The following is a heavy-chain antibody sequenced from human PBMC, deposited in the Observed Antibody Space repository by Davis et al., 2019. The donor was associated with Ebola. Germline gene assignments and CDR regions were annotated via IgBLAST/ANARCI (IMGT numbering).Heavy chain of an antibody. J-gene: IGHJ4*02. CDR1: GGSISSGGYY. Sequence: LRLSCTVSGGSISSGGYYWSWIRQHPGKGLEWIGYIYYSGSTYYNPSLKSRVTISVDTSKNQFSLKLSSVTAADTAVYYCAASRFLPFDYWGQGTLVTVSS. CDR3: AASRFLPFDY. V-gene: IGHV4-31*03. CDR2: IYYSGST. D-gene: IGHD3-3*01.